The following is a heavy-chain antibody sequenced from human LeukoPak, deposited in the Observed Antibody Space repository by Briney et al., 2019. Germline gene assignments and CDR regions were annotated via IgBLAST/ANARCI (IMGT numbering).Heavy chain of an antibody. CDR1: GGSISSSSYY. D-gene: IGHD3-22*01. J-gene: IGHJ4*02. CDR2: IYYSGST. CDR3: AREKYYDSSAY. Sequence: SETLSLTCTVSGGSISSSSYYWGWIRQPPGKGLEWIGSIYYSGSTYYNPSLKSRVTISVDTSKNQFSLKLSSVTAADTAVYYCAREKYYDSSAYWGQGTLVTVSS. V-gene: IGHV4-39*07.